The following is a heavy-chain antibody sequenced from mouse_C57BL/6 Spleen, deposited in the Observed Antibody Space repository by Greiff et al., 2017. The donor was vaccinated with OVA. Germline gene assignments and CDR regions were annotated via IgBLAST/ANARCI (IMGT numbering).Heavy chain of an antibody. CDR3: ARRQATCYAMDY. CDR1: GYTFTSYW. D-gene: IGHD3-2*02. V-gene: IGHV1-64*01. J-gene: IGHJ4*01. Sequence: QVQLQQPGAELVKPGASVKLSCKASGYTFTSYWMHWVKQRPGQGLEWIGMIHPNSGSTNYNEKFKSKATLTVDKSSSTAYMQLSSLTSEDSAVYCGARRQATCYAMDYWGQGTSVTVSS. CDR2: IHPNSGST.